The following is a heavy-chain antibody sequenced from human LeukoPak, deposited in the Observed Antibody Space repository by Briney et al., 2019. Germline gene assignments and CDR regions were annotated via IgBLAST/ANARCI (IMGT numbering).Heavy chain of an antibody. D-gene: IGHD6-13*01. Sequence: GGSLRLSCAASGFTFSSYGMHWVRQAPGKGLEWVAVISYDGSNKYYADSVKGRFTISRDNSKNTLYLQMNSLRAEDTAVYYCARARIAAAGTTPVYWFDPWGQGTLVTVSS. CDR2: ISYDGSNK. J-gene: IGHJ5*02. V-gene: IGHV3-30*19. CDR3: ARARIAAAGTTPVYWFDP. CDR1: GFTFSSYG.